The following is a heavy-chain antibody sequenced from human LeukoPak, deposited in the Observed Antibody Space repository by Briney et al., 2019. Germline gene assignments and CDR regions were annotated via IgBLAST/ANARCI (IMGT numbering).Heavy chain of an antibody. J-gene: IGHJ4*02. V-gene: IGHV3-64D*09. CDR3: VKGDCSGSTCYYFY. D-gene: IGHD2-15*01. CDR2: ISSNGGRT. Sequence: GGSLRLSCSASGFMFSSYAMLWARQAPGKGLEYVSVISSNGGRTDYADSVNGRFTISRDNSKNTLYLQMSSLRAEDTAFYYCVKGDCSGSTCYYFYWGQGTLVTVSS. CDR1: GFMFSSYA.